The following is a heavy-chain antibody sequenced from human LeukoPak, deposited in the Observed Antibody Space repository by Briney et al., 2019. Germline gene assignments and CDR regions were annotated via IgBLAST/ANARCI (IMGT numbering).Heavy chain of an antibody. CDR3: AKEGHGSSLDY. Sequence: AGGSLRLSGAASGFTFSSYGMHWVRQAPGKGLEWVAVISYDGSNKYYADSVKGRFTISRDNSKNTLYLQMNSLRAEDTAVYYCAKEGHGSSLDYWGQGTLVTVSS. J-gene: IGHJ4*02. V-gene: IGHV3-30*18. CDR1: GFTFSSYG. CDR2: ISYDGSNK. D-gene: IGHD6-13*01.